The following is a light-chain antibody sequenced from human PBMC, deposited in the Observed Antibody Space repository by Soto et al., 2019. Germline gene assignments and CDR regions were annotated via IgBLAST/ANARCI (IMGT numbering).Light chain of an antibody. V-gene: IGKV1-33*01. CDR3: HQYHSLPLT. J-gene: IGKJ4*01. CDR2: DAS. Sequence: DIQMTQSPSSLSASVGDSGAITCQASQDISNSISWYQQRPGKAPKLVIHDASTLETGVPSRLSGSGSGTEFTFTITTLQSEDIATYYCHQYHSLPLTFGGGTKVDIK. CDR1: QDISNS.